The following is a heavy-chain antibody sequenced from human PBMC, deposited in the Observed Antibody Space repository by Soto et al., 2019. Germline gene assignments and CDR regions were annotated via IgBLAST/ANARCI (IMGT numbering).Heavy chain of an antibody. CDR3: ARGVYGSGNYYTGPSAFDL. CDR2: TIPVFNSA. Sequence: QVQLEQSGAEVKKPGSSVKISCKASGGTLSDHGVSWLRQAPGQGLEWVGGTIPVFNSAKYAPKFQGRVTFAADKSTNIAYMELGSLRSDDTAFYYCARGVYGSGNYYTGPSAFDLWGQGTLVIVSS. CDR1: GGTLSDHG. J-gene: IGHJ3*01. V-gene: IGHV1-69*06. D-gene: IGHD3-10*01.